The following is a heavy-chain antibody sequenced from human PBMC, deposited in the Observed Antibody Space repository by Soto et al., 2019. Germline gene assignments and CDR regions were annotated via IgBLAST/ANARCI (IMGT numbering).Heavy chain of an antibody. CDR3: AGRDGKNLRGAFDI. J-gene: IGHJ3*02. CDR2: IYGGGTT. V-gene: IGHV3-53*01. CDR1: GGSISSNK. Sequence: ETLSLTCAVYGGSISSNKWWSWVRQAPGKGLEWVSVIYGGGTTYYAGSVKGRFTISRDNSKNALFLQVNSLRAEDTAVYYCAGRDGKNLRGAFDIWGKGTMVTVPS. D-gene: IGHD2-15*01.